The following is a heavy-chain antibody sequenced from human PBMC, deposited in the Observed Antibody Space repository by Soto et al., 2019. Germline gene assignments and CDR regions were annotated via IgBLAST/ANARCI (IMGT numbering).Heavy chain of an antibody. D-gene: IGHD3-10*01. CDR1: GFTFGDYA. Sequence: EVQLVESGGGLVKPGRSLRLSCTASGFTFGDYAMSWFRQAPGKGLEWVGFIRSKAYGGTTEYAASVKGRFTISRDDSKSIAYLQMNSLKTEDTAVYYCTSSSYGETYGDYWGQGTLVTVSS. J-gene: IGHJ4*02. CDR3: TSSSYGETYGDY. V-gene: IGHV3-49*05. CDR2: IRSKAYGGTT.